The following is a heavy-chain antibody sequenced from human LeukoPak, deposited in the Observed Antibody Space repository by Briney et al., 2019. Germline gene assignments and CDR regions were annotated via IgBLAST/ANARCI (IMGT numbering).Heavy chain of an antibody. CDR1: GFTFSGSA. CDR2: IRSKANSYAT. J-gene: IGHJ4*02. CDR3: TRRRGYSGYDYED. D-gene: IGHD5-12*01. V-gene: IGHV3-73*01. Sequence: GGSLRLSCAASGFTFSGSAMHWVRQASGKGLEWVGRIRSKANSYATAYAASVKGRLTISRDDSKNTAYLQMNSLKTEDTAVYYCTRRRGYSGYDYEDWGQGTLVTVSS.